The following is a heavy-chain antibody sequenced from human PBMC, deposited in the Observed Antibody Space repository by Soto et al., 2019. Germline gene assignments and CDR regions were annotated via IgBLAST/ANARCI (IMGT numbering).Heavy chain of an antibody. V-gene: IGHV4-30-2*01. J-gene: IGHJ3*02. CDR3: ARALFTENDDAFDI. CDR1: GGSISSGGYS. CDR2: IYHSGST. Sequence: QLQLQESGSGLVKPSQTLSLTCAVSGGSISSGGYSWSWIRQPPGKGLEWIGYIYHSGSTYYNPSLKSRVTISVDRSKNQFSLKLSSVTAAHTAVYYCARALFTENDDAFDIWGQGTMVTVSS. D-gene: IGHD2-21*01.